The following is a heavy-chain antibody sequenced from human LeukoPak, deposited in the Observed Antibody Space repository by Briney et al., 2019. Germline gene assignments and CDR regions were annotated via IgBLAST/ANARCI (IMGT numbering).Heavy chain of an antibody. Sequence: PGGSLRLSCAASGFTFSNYGMSWARQAPGKGLQWVSAISGSGGSTYYADSVKGRFTISRDNSKNTLYLQMNSLRAEDTAVYYCAKPLYYYDSSGSSPFDYWGQGTLVTVSS. CDR3: AKPLYYYDSSGSSPFDY. CDR1: GFTFSNYG. D-gene: IGHD3-22*01. V-gene: IGHV3-23*01. CDR2: ISGSGGST. J-gene: IGHJ4*02.